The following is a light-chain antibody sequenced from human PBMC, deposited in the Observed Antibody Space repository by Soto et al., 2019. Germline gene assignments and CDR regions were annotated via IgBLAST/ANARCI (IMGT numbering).Light chain of an antibody. CDR1: SSDVGGYDY. V-gene: IGLV2-14*01. Sequence: QSALTQPASVSGSPGQTITISCTGTSSDVGGYDYVSWYQQHPDKAPRFMIYEVTNRPSGVSHRFSGSKSGNTASLTISGLQAEDEADYCSSYTTTSTYVFGTGTKLT. CDR3: SSYTTTSTYV. CDR2: EVT. J-gene: IGLJ1*01.